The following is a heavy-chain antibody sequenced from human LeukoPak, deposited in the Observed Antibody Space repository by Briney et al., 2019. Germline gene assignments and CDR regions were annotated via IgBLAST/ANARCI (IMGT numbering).Heavy chain of an antibody. CDR1: GGSFSGYY. J-gene: IGHJ4*02. V-gene: IGHV4-34*01. D-gene: IGHD3-9*01. CDR2: INHSGST. Sequence: SETLSLTCAVYGGSFSGYYWGWIRQPPGKGLEWVGEINHSGSTNYYASLKSRVTISVDTSKNQFSLKLSSVTAADTAVYYCARGRGRENYDILTGYSYSFPFDYWGQGTLVTVSS. CDR3: ARGRGRENYDILTGYSYSFPFDY.